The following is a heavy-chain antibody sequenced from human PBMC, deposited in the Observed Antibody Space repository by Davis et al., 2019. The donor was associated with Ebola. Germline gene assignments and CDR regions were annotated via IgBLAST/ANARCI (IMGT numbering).Heavy chain of an antibody. CDR3: ARELRDLLPNYPYYYYMDV. V-gene: IGHV3-53*01. D-gene: IGHD1-26*01. CDR2: LYTGGFT. J-gene: IGHJ6*03. CDR1: GFTVSSNY. Sequence: GESLKISCAASGFTVSSNYMNWVRQAPGKGLEWVSVLYTGGFTTYADSVKGRFIVSRDNSKNTLYLQMDSLRAEDSAVYYCARELRDLLPNYPYYYYMDVWGKGTTVTVSS.